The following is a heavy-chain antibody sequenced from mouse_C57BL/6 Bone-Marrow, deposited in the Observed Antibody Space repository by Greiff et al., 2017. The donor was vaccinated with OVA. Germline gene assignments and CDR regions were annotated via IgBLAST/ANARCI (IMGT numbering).Heavy chain of an antibody. CDR1: GFNIKDDY. D-gene: IGHD2-4*01. V-gene: IGHV14-4*01. CDR3: TTDYDYDGDY. J-gene: IGHJ2*01. Sequence: EVQLQQSGAELVRPGASVQLSCTASGFNIKDDYMHWVKQRPEQGLEWIGWIDPENGDTEYASKLQGKATINADTSSNTAYMQLSSLTSEDTAVYYCTTDYDYDGDYWGQGTTLTVSS. CDR2: IDPENGDT.